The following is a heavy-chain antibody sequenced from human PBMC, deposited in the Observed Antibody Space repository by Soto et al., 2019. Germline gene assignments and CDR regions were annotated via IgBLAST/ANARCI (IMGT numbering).Heavy chain of an antibody. CDR1: GFIFDDFA. CDR2: ICWNSDSI. J-gene: IGHJ4*02. D-gene: IGHD3-3*01. Sequence: DAQLVESGGGLVQPGRSLRLSCAGSGFIFDDFAIHWVRQAPGKGLEWVSGICWNSDSIGYADSVKGRFTISRDNAKNALYLQMNSLRVEDTALYYCTKVGGLYDFWSGPLHFDLWGQGTLVTVSS. V-gene: IGHV3-9*01. CDR3: TKVGGLYDFWSGPLHFDL.